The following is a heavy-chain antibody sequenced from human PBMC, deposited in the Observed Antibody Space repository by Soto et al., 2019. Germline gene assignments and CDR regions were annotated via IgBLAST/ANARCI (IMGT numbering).Heavy chain of an antibody. CDR2: ISGSGGST. CDR3: AKMHHYYGSGSYYKSPPFDY. CDR1: GFTFSSYA. J-gene: IGHJ4*02. Sequence: GGSLRLSCAASGFTFSSYAMSWVRQAPGKGLEWASAISGSGGSTYYADSVKGRFTISRDNSKNTLYLQMNSLRAEDTAVYYCAKMHHYYGSGSYYKSPPFDYWGQGTLVTVSS. D-gene: IGHD3-10*01. V-gene: IGHV3-23*01.